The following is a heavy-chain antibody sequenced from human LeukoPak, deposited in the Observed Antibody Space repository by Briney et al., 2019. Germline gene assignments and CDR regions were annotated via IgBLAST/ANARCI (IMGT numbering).Heavy chain of an antibody. V-gene: IGHV5-51*01. CDR3: ARLNSSGWYFGY. CDR2: IYPGDSDT. CDR1: GYSFTSYW. D-gene: IGHD6-19*01. Sequence: GESLKISCKGSGYSFTSYWIGWGRQLPGKGLGWMGIIYPGDSDTRYSPSFQGQVTTSDDKSISTSYLQWSSLKASDTAMYYCARLNSSGWYFGYWGQGTLVTVSS. J-gene: IGHJ4*02.